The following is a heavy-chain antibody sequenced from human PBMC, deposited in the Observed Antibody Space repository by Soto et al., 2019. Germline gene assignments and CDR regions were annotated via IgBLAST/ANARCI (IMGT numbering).Heavy chain of an antibody. J-gene: IGHJ4*02. CDR3: VASSGRIAAFDY. V-gene: IGHV3-13*01. Sequence: GGSLRLSCAASGFTFSSYDMHWVRQATGKGLEWVAAIGNGGDTYYPGSVKGRFTISRENAKNSLYLQMNSLRAGDTAVYYCVASSGRIAAFDYWGQGTLVTVSS. CDR2: IGNGGDT. CDR1: GFTFSSYD. D-gene: IGHD6-6*01.